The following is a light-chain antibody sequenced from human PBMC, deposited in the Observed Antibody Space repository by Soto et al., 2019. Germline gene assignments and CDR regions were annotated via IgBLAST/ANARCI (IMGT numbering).Light chain of an antibody. CDR2: ANN. Sequence: QSVLTPPPSVSGAPGQRVTMSCTGSSSNVGAGYDVHWYQHLPGTAPKLLIYANNNRPSGVPDRFSGSKSGTSASLAISGLQAEDEADYYCQSYNSSLNSRVFGGGTQLTVL. CDR1: SSNVGAGYD. J-gene: IGLJ2*01. V-gene: IGLV1-40*01. CDR3: QSYNSSLNSRV.